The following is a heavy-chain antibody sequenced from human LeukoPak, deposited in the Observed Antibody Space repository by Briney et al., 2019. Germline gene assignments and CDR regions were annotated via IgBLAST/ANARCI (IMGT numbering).Heavy chain of an antibody. Sequence: ASVKVSCKASGYTFTSYAISWVRQAPGQGLEWMGGIIPIFGAANYAQEFQGRVTITADESTSTAYMELSSLRSEDTAVYYCARDRVAVAGTYEWGQGTLVTVSS. V-gene: IGHV1-69*13. CDR2: IIPIFGAA. J-gene: IGHJ4*02. CDR1: GYTFTSYA. D-gene: IGHD6-19*01. CDR3: ARDRVAVAGTYE.